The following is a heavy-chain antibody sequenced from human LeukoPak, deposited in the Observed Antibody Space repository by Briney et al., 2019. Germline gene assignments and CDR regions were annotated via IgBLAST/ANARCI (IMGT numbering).Heavy chain of an antibody. CDR2: INSDGIST. CDR3: VKDSRRKVTTFITMIRGEPTFQH. J-gene: IGHJ1*01. Sequence: PGGSLRLSCAASGFTFSSYWMHWVRQAPGKGLVWVSRINSDGISTSYADSVKGRFTISRDNAKNTLYLQMNSLRAEDTALYYCVKDSRRKVTTFITMIRGEPTFQHWGQGTLVTVSS. CDR1: GFTFSSYW. V-gene: IGHV3-74*01. D-gene: IGHD3-10*01.